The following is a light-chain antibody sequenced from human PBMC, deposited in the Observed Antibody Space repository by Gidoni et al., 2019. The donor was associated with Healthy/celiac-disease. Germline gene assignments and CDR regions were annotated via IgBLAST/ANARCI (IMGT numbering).Light chain of an antibody. V-gene: IGLV2-14*01. Sequence: QSALTQPASVSGSPGQSITISCTGTSSDVGGYNYVSCYQQHPGKAPKLMIYEVSNRPSGVSNRFSGSKSGNTASLTISGLQAEDEADYYCSSYTSSSPLYVFGTGTKVTVL. CDR3: SSYTSSSPLYV. CDR2: EVS. J-gene: IGLJ1*01. CDR1: SSDVGGYNY.